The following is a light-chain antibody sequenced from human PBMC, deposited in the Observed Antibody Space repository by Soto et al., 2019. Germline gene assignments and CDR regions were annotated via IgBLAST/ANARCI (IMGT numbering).Light chain of an antibody. V-gene: IGKV1-5*03. CDR2: KAS. CDR3: HQYNSYLYT. Sequence: DIQMTQSPSTLSASVGDRVTITCRASQSISNWLAWYQQKPGKAPKLLIYKASILQTGVPSRFSGSGSGTQFTLTISSLQPDDFATYYCHQYNSYLYTFGQGTKLEIK. J-gene: IGKJ2*01. CDR1: QSISNW.